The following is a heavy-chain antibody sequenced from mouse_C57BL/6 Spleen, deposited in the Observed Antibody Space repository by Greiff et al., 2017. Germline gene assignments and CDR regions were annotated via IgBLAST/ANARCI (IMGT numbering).Heavy chain of an antibody. CDR2: IYPGNSDT. D-gene: IGHD3-2*02. CDR1: GYTFTSYW. CDR3: TRPQTAQALWFAY. V-gene: IGHV1-5*01. Sequence: EVQLQQSGTVLARPGASVKMSCKTSGYTFTSYWMHWVKQRPGQGLEWIGAIYPGNSDTSYNQKFKGKAKLTAVTSASTAYMELSSLTNEDSAVYYCTRPQTAQALWFAYWGQGTLVTVSA. J-gene: IGHJ3*01.